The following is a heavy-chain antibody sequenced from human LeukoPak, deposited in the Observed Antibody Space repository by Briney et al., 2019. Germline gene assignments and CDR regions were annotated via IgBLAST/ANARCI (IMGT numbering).Heavy chain of an antibody. D-gene: IGHD6-13*01. V-gene: IGHV4-34*01. CDR3: ARLVGSSWYREVLRGRDY. CDR1: GGSFSGYY. Sequence: SETLSLTCAVYGGSFSGYYWSWIRQPPGKGLEWIGEINHSGSTNYNPSLKSRVTMSVDTSKNQFSLKLTSVTAADTAVYYCARLVGSSWYREVLRGRDYWGQGTLVTVSS. J-gene: IGHJ4*02. CDR2: INHSGST.